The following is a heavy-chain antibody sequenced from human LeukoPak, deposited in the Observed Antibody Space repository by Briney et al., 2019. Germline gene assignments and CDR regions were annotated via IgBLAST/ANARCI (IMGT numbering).Heavy chain of an antibody. Sequence: AEGSLRLSCAASGFTFNSYAIHWVRQAPGKGLEWVAVISYDGSNKYYADSVKGRFSISRDNAKNTLYLQMNSLRVEDTAVYYCARGRPHGNDYWGQGTLVTVSS. J-gene: IGHJ4*02. D-gene: IGHD4-23*01. CDR1: GFTFNSYA. V-gene: IGHV3-30-3*01. CDR2: ISYDGSNK. CDR3: ARGRPHGNDY.